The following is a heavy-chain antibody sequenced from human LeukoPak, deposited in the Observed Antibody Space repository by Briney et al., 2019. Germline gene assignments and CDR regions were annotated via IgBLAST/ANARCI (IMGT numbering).Heavy chain of an antibody. CDR1: GFTFSTYW. D-gene: IGHD3-9*01. CDR2: VRPEGTTT. Sequence: PGGSLRLSCAASGFTFSTYWMHWVRQAPGKGLVWVSRVRPEGTTTAYADSVKGRFTISRDNAKNTLFLQMNSLSAEDTAVHYCARDLDWILFDYWGQGTLVTVSS. CDR3: ARDLDWILFDY. V-gene: IGHV3-74*03. J-gene: IGHJ4*02.